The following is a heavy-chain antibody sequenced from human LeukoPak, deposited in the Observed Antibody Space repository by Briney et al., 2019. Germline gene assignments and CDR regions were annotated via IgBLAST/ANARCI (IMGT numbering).Heavy chain of an antibody. J-gene: IGHJ4*02. CDR1: GVSISSSEW. CDR2: IHRDGRT. V-gene: IGHV4-4*02. D-gene: IGHD3-9*01. CDR3: GKTDIYFNLIDY. Sequence: SGTLSLTCAVSGVSISSSEWWIWVRQPPGQGLEWIGEIHRDGRTRYNPSLKSRVTMSMDYSKNQFSLSVTSVTAADTAIYYCGKTDIYFNLIDYWGPGSLVTVSS.